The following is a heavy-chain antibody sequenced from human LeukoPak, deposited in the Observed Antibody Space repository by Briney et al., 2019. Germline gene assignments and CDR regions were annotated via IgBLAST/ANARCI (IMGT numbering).Heavy chain of an antibody. CDR1: GYTFTSNY. D-gene: IGHD5-24*01. J-gene: IGHJ4*02. Sequence: ASVKVSCKASGYTFTSNYIHWVRQAPGQGLEWMGMIYPRDGSTSYAQKFQGRVTVTRDTSTSTVHMELSGLRSEDTAVYYCARDRGPSSFDYWGQGTLVTVSS. V-gene: IGHV1-46*01. CDR2: IYPRDGST. CDR3: ARDRGPSSFDY.